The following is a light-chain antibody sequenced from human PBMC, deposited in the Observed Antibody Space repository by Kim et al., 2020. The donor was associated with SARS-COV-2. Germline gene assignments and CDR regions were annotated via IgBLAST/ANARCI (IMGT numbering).Light chain of an antibody. CDR3: QQYRYSPPT. V-gene: IGKV3-20*01. Sequence: LPPGERVTLSCRASRSIDSRYLAWYQQKPGQAPRLLIYDTSSRATGTPDRFSGSGSGTDFTLTVSGLEPEDVAVYYCQQYRYSPPTFGQGTNLEI. J-gene: IGKJ2*01. CDR2: DTS. CDR1: RSIDSRY.